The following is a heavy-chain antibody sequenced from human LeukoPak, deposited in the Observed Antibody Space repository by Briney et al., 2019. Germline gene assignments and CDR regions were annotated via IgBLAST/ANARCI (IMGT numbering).Heavy chain of an antibody. V-gene: IGHV5-10-1*01. CDR1: GYSFTSYW. Sequence: GESLKISCKGSGYSFTSYWISWVRQVPGKGLEWMGRIDPSDSYTNYSPSFQGHVTISADKSISTAYLQWSSLKASDTAMYYCARRVGSGWYFDYWGQGTLVTVSS. D-gene: IGHD6-19*01. J-gene: IGHJ4*02. CDR2: IDPSDSYT. CDR3: ARRVGSGWYFDY.